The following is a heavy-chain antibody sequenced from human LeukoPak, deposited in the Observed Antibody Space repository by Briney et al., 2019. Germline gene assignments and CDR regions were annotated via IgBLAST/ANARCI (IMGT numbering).Heavy chain of an antibody. CDR2: IYYSGST. Sequence: SETLSLTCTVSGGSISSSSYYWGWIRQPPGKGLEWIGSIYYSGSTYYNPSLKSRVTISVDTSKNQFSLKLSSVTAADTAVYYCARDPWRSYDSSGYYYVEGPAFDIWGQGTMVTVSS. V-gene: IGHV4-39*07. CDR1: GGSISSSSYY. D-gene: IGHD3-22*01. CDR3: ARDPWRSYDSSGYYYVEGPAFDI. J-gene: IGHJ3*02.